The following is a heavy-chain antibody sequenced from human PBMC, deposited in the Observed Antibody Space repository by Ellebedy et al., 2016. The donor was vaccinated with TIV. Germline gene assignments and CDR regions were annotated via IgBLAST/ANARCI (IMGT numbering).Heavy chain of an antibody. V-gene: IGHV3-15*01. CDR2: IKSKTDYATR. Sequence: GGSLRLXXAASGSASSNAWMSWVRQAPGKGLEWVGRIKSKTDYATRDYAAPLKGRFSISRDDSKNTVYLQMNSLETEDTAVYDCAAGTGRTDFDYWGQGTLVTVSP. D-gene: IGHD2-15*01. CDR1: GSASSNAW. CDR3: AAGTGRTDFDY. J-gene: IGHJ4*02.